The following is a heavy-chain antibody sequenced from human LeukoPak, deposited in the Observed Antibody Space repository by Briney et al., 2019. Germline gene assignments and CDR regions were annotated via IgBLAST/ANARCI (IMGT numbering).Heavy chain of an antibody. D-gene: IGHD1-26*01. CDR2: MIGSGSEM. CDR1: GFTFNSYS. Sequence: GGSPRLSCGVSGFTFNSYSMNWVRQGPRQALEWVASMIGSGSEMFYADSLKGRRTISRDNSKNSLSLQKNSLRVEDTAVYYCAKVQSDIVGAMFFSFDVWGQGTVVSVSS. V-gene: IGHV3-21*06. CDR3: AKVQSDIVGAMFFSFDV. J-gene: IGHJ3*01.